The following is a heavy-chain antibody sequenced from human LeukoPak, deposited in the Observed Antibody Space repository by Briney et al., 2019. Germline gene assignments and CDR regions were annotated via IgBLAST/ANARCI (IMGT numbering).Heavy chain of an antibody. CDR3: ARDVAQYYHDY. Sequence: GRSLRLSCAASGFTFDDYAMHWVRQAPGKGLEWVSGISWNSDSIGYADSVKGRFTISRDNAKNSLYLQMNSLRAEDTAVYYCARDVAQYYHDYWGQGTLVTVSS. J-gene: IGHJ4*02. V-gene: IGHV3-9*01. D-gene: IGHD2-2*01. CDR1: GFTFDDYA. CDR2: ISWNSDSI.